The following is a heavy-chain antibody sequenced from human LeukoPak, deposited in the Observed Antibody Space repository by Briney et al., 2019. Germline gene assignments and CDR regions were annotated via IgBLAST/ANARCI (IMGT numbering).Heavy chain of an antibody. V-gene: IGHV4-31*03. J-gene: IGHJ4*02. CDR3: ARDGGYSVDY. D-gene: IGHD5-18*01. Sequence: SETLSLTRTVSGGSISSGGYYWSWIRQHPRKGLEWIGYIYYSGSTYYNPSLKSRVTISVDTSKNQFSLKLSSVTAADTAVYYGARDGGYSVDYWGQGNLVTVSS. CDR1: GGSISSGGYY. CDR2: IYYSGST.